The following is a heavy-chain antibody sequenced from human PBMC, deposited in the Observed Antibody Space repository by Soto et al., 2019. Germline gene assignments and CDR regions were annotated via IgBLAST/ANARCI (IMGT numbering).Heavy chain of an antibody. CDR2: IYPGDSNT. Sequence: GESLKISCKGSGSKFTSYWIGWVRQMPGKGLEWMGIIYPGDSNTRYSPSFQGQVTISADKSISTAYLQWSSLKASDTAMYYCASLRYCSGGSCRSRDAFDIWGQGTMVTVSS. CDR1: GSKFTSYW. V-gene: IGHV5-51*01. CDR3: ASLRYCSGGSCRSRDAFDI. D-gene: IGHD2-15*01. J-gene: IGHJ3*02.